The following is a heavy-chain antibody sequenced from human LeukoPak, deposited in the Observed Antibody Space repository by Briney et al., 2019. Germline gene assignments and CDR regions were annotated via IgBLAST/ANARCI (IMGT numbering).Heavy chain of an antibody. D-gene: IGHD5-24*01. CDR1: GFTFSSYE. Sequence: PGGSLRLSCAASGFTFSSYEMNWVRQAPGKGLEWVSYISSSGSTIYYADSVKGRFTISRDNAKNSLYLQMNSLRAEDTAVYYCATRSGVLYYYGMDVWGQGTTVTVSS. V-gene: IGHV3-48*03. CDR2: ISSSGSTI. CDR3: ATRSGVLYYYGMDV. J-gene: IGHJ6*02.